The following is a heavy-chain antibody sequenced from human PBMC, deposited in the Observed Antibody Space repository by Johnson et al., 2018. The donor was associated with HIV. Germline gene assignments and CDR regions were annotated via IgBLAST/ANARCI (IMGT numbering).Heavy chain of an antibody. CDR3: ARDHPTPGARVHVFDL. Sequence: VQLVESGGGLVQPGGSLRLSCAASGFTFSIYDMHWVRQATGKGLEWVAVISFDGKNKFYADSVKGRFTISRDSSKNTLYLQMNSLRTEDTAVYYCARDHPTPGARVHVFDLWGQGTMVTVSS. D-gene: IGHD2-15*01. CDR1: GFTFSIYD. CDR2: ISFDGKNK. J-gene: IGHJ3*01. V-gene: IGHV3-30*14.